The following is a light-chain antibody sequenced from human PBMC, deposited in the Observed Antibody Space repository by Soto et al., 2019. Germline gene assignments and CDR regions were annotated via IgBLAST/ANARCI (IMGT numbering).Light chain of an antibody. Sequence: EIVLTQSPGTLSLSPGERATLSCMARQSVSSSYLAWYQQKPGQAPRLLIYGASSRATGIPDRFSGSGSGTDFTLTISRLEPEDFSVYYCQQYGSAYTFGQGTKLDIK. J-gene: IGKJ2*01. CDR2: GAS. CDR3: QQYGSAYT. CDR1: QSVSSSY. V-gene: IGKV3-20*01.